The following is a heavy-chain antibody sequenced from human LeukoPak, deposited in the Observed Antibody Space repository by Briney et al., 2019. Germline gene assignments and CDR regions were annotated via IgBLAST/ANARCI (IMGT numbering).Heavy chain of an antibody. J-gene: IGHJ4*02. V-gene: IGHV3-23*01. CDR2: ISGSGGST. CDR1: GFTFSSYA. Sequence: GGSLRLSCAASGFTFSSYAMSWVRQAPGKGLEWVSAISGSGGSTYYADSVKGRFTISRDNSKNTLYLQMNSLRAEDTAVYYCAKDAKGYSGYDAFSYYFDYWGQGTLVTVSS. D-gene: IGHD5-12*01. CDR3: AKDAKGYSGYDAFSYYFDY.